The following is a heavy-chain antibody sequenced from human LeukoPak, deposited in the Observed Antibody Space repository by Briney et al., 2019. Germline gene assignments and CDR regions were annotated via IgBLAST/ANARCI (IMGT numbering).Heavy chain of an antibody. CDR1: GGTFSSYA. CDR2: IIPIFGTA. V-gene: IGHV1-69*05. J-gene: IGHJ4*02. D-gene: IGHD5-24*01. Sequence: ASVKVSCKASGGTFSSYAISWVRQAPGQGLEWMGGIIPIFGTANYAQKFQGRVTVTTDESTSTAYMELSSLRSEDTAVYCCASLTVEMATILWGQGTLVTVSS. CDR3: ASLTVEMATIL.